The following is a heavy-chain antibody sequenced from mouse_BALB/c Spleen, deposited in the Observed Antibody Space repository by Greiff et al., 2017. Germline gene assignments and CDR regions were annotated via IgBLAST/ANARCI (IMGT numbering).Heavy chain of an antibody. CDR2: ISSGGSYT. CDR1: GFTFSSYG. Sequence: DVHLVESGGDLVKPGGSLKLSCAASGFTFSSYGMSWVRQTPDKRLEWVATISSGGSYTYYPDSVKGRVTISRDNAKNTLYRLMSSLKSEDTAMCDCASPHRYDDWFAYWGQGTLVTVSA. D-gene: IGHD2-14*01. CDR3: ASPHRYDDWFAY. V-gene: IGHV5-6*01. J-gene: IGHJ3*01.